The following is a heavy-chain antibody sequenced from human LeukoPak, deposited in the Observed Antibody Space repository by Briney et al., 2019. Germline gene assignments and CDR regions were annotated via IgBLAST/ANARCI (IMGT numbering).Heavy chain of an antibody. D-gene: IGHD5-12*01. J-gene: IGHJ4*02. CDR1: GYSFISSW. CDR2: IYPSDSDT. Sequence: GEALKISCKGSGYSFISSWIAWVRQMPGNGLGCMGIIYPSDSDTSYSPSFQGQVTISADKYISTAYLQWSSLNASHTAVYYFTRHESGHDRTHLDYWGQGTLITVSS. V-gene: IGHV5-51*01. CDR3: TRHESGHDRTHLDY.